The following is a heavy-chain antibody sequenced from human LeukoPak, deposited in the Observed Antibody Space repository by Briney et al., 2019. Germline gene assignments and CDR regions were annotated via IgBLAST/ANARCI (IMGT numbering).Heavy chain of an antibody. Sequence: GGSLRLSCAASGFTFSSYGIHWVRQAPGKGLEWVAFIRYDGSNKYYADSVKGRFTISRDNSKNTLYLQMNSLRAEDTAVYYCAKPRSYYDSSGSDYWGQGTLVTVSS. CDR1: GFTFSSYG. CDR3: AKPRSYYDSSGSDY. D-gene: IGHD3-22*01. J-gene: IGHJ4*02. V-gene: IGHV3-30*02. CDR2: IRYDGSNK.